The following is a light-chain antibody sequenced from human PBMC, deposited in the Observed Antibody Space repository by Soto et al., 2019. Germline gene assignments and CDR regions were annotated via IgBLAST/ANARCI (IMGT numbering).Light chain of an antibody. V-gene: IGKV3-20*01. CDR3: QNYDTSPT. Sequence: EIVLTQSPGTLSLSAGERATLSCRASQSVGSSYLAWYQQKPGQAPTVLIYGASSRATGIPDRFSGSGSGTDFTLTISRLEPEDFAVYYCQNYDTSPTFGPGTKVEI. J-gene: IGKJ1*01. CDR1: QSVGSSY. CDR2: GAS.